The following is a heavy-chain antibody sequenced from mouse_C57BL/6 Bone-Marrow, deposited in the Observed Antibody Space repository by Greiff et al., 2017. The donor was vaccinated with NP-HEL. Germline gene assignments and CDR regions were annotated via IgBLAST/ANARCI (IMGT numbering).Heavy chain of an antibody. Sequence: EVMLVESGGGLVKPGGSLKLSCAASGFTFSDYGMHWVRQAPEKGLEWVAYISSGSSTIYYADTVKGRFTISRDNAKNTLFLQMTSLRSEDTAMYYCARWWGYAMDYWGQGTSVTVSS. CDR2: ISSGSSTI. J-gene: IGHJ4*01. V-gene: IGHV5-17*01. CDR1: GFTFSDYG. CDR3: ARWWGYAMDY. D-gene: IGHD1-1*02.